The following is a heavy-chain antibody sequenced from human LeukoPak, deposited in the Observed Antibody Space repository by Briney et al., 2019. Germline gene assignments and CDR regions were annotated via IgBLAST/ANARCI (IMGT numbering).Heavy chain of an antibody. CDR3: AHRPDSYDILTDYTRPQYYFDY. V-gene: IGHV2-5*01. J-gene: IGHJ4*02. D-gene: IGHD3-9*01. Sequence: SGPALVKPTETLTLTCTFSGFSLETTGVGVGWIRQPPGKAPEWLALIYWSDDKRYNPSLNNRLSITRGASENQVVLTLTNMDPVDTATYYCAHRPDSYDILTDYTRPQYYFDYWGQGTLVTVSS. CDR1: GFSLETTGVG. CDR2: IYWSDDK.